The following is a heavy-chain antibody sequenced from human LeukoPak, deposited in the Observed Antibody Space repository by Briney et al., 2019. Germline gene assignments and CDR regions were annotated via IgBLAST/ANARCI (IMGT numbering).Heavy chain of an antibody. CDR3: AKPNLQLWLLAADFFDY. Sequence: QAGGSLRLSCAASGFTFSSYWMSWVRQAPGKGLEWVANIKQDGSEKYYVDSVKGRSTISRDNSKNTLYLQMNSLRAEDTAVYYCAKPNLQLWLLAADFFDYWGQGTLVTVSS. J-gene: IGHJ4*02. V-gene: IGHV3-7*03. CDR2: IKQDGSEK. CDR1: GFTFSSYW. D-gene: IGHD5-18*01.